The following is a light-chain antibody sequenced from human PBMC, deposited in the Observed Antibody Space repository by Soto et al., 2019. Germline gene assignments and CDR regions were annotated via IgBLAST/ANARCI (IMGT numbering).Light chain of an antibody. V-gene: IGKV3-20*01. CDR3: QQYGSIPWT. CDR1: QNIYSN. CDR2: DAS. Sequence: IVMTQPPATLSVSPGERATFSCRASQNIYSNIAWYQQRPGQAPRLLIDDASSRATGIPDRFSGSGSGTDFTLTSSRLEPEDFAVYYCQQYGSIPWTFGQGTKVDIK. J-gene: IGKJ1*01.